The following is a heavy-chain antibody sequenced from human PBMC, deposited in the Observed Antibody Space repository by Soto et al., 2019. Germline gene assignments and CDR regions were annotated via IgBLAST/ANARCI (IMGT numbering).Heavy chain of an antibody. V-gene: IGHV3-23*01. Sequence: GGSLRLSCAASGFKFSNYAMSWVRQAPGKGLEWVSLISATGGGTYYADSVKGRFTISRDNSHNTLYLQVHSLTAEDAAVYYCAKDRRAGGNSAFYFDFWGQGAQVTVSS. J-gene: IGHJ4*02. CDR1: GFKFSNYA. CDR3: AKDRRAGGNSAFYFDF. CDR2: ISATGGGT. D-gene: IGHD3-16*01.